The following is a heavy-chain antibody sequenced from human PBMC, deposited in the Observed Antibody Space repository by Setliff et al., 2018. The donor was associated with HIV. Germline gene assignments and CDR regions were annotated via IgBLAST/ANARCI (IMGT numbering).Heavy chain of an antibody. D-gene: IGHD6-19*01. CDR2: VYYGGDT. Sequence: SETLSLTCSVSGGSISSHYWTWIRQSPGKGLEWIGSVYYGGDTDYNPSLKSRVSTSVDTSKNQFSLKLSSVTAADTAVYYCARHTIGVATWSDGFDFWGQGRLVTV. CDR3: ARHTIGVATWSDGFDF. CDR1: GGSISSHY. J-gene: IGHJ4*02. V-gene: IGHV4-59*11.